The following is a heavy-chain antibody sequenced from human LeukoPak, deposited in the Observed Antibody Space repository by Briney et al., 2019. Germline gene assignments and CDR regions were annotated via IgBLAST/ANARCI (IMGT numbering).Heavy chain of an antibody. V-gene: IGHV3-7*04. J-gene: IGHJ1*01. D-gene: IGHD3-9*01. CDR2: IKEDGSEK. Sequence: PGGSLRLSCAASGFTFSSHWMSWVRQAPGKGLEWVANIKEDGSEKYYVDSVKGRFTISRDNVKNSLYLQMNSLRAEDTAVYYCARGGLRYFARWGQGTLVTVSS. CDR1: GFTFSSHW. CDR3: ARGGLRYFAR.